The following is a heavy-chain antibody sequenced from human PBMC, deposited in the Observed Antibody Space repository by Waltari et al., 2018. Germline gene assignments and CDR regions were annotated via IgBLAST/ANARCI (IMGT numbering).Heavy chain of an antibody. Sequence: QVQLQQWGAGLLKPSETLSLTCAVYGGSFSGYYWSWIRQPPGKGLAWIGEINHSGRTNYNPSLKSRVTISVDTSKNQFSLKLSSVTAADTAVYYCARGARGDFWSGYRTRYFDYWGQGTLVTVSS. V-gene: IGHV4-34*01. CDR1: GGSFSGYY. CDR3: ARGARGDFWSGYRTRYFDY. CDR2: INHSGRT. D-gene: IGHD3-3*01. J-gene: IGHJ4*02.